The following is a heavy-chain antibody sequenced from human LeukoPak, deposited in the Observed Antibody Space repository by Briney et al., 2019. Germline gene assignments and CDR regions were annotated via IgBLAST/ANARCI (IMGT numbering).Heavy chain of an antibody. V-gene: IGHV4-4*08. CDR3: ARGSPPDNWFDP. J-gene: IGHJ5*02. CDR1: GGSISSYY. D-gene: IGHD2-15*01. CDR2: IYTSGST. Sequence: SETLSLTCTVSGGSISSYYWSWIRQPPGKGLEWIGRIYTSGSTNYNPSLKSRVTISVDTSKNQFSLKLSSVTAADTAVYYCARGSPPDNWFDPWGQGTLVTVSS.